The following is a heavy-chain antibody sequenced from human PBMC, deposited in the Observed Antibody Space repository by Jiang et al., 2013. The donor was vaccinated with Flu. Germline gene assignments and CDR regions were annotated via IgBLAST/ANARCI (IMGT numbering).Heavy chain of an antibody. D-gene: IGHD3-10*01. CDR3: ARGNLWWDGSGSFDY. J-gene: IGHJ4*02. Sequence: SIYYSGSTYYNPSLKSRVTISVDTSKNQFSLKLSSVTAADTAVYYCARGNLWWDGSGSFDYWGQGTLVTVSS. V-gene: IGHV4-39*07. CDR2: IYYSGST.